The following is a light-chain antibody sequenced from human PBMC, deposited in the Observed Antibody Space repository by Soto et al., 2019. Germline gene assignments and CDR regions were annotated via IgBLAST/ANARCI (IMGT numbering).Light chain of an antibody. Sequence: DIQMTQSPSTLSASVGDRVNLTCRASQTISFWLAWYQQKPGKAPKLLIYDASSLESGVPSRFSGSRSGTEFTLTISSLQPDDFATYYCQQYYSYYSFGQGTKLGIK. CDR2: DAS. J-gene: IGKJ2*03. CDR1: QTISFW. V-gene: IGKV1-5*01. CDR3: QQYYSYYS.